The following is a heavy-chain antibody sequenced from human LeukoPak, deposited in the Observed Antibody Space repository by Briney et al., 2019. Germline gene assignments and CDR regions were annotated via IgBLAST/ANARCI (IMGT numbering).Heavy chain of an antibody. Sequence: GSLRLSCAASGFTFSSYSMQWVRQAPGKGLEWVALISYDGSINDYADSVKCRFTISRDNFKNTLYLQMNDLRVEDTALYYCVNSGFDPWGQGTLVTVSS. CDR1: GFTFSSYS. CDR3: VNSGFDP. J-gene: IGHJ5*01. D-gene: IGHD3-10*01. CDR2: ISYDGSIN. V-gene: IGHV3-30*19.